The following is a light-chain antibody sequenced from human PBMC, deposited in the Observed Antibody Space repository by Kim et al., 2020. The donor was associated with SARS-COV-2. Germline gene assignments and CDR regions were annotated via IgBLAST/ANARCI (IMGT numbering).Light chain of an antibody. CDR1: QSLVYSDGNTD. CDR3: MQGIHPIT. V-gene: IGKV2-30*01. Sequence: DVVMTQSPLSLPVTPGQPAPISCRSSQSLVYSDGNTDLNWFQQRPGQPPRRLIYKVSNRDAGVPDRFSGSGSGTDFTLKISMVQAEFVGVYYCMQGIHPITFGQGTRLEIK. CDR2: KVS. J-gene: IGKJ5*01.